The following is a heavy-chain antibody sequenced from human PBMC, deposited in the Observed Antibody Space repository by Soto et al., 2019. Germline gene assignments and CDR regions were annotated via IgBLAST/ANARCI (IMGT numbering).Heavy chain of an antibody. Sequence: SETLSLTCTVSGGSISSGGYYWSWIRQHPGKGLEWIGYIYYSGSTYYNPSLKSRVTISVDTSKNQFSLKLSSVTAADTAVYYCARDTLPDAFDIWGQGTMVTVSS. J-gene: IGHJ3*02. CDR1: GGSISSGGYY. V-gene: IGHV4-31*03. CDR3: ARDTLPDAFDI. D-gene: IGHD2-15*01. CDR2: IYYSGST.